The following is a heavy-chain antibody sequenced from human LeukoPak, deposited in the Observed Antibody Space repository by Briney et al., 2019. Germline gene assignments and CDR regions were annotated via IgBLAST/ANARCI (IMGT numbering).Heavy chain of an antibody. D-gene: IGHD3-10*01. CDR2: ISDSGRT. CDR1: GGSISSGSSDYH. V-gene: IGHV4-39*01. J-gene: IGHJ2*01. CDR3: ARQFGSGLWYFDL. Sequence: SETLSLTCTVSGGSISSGSSDYHWGWIRQPPGKGLDWIGSISDSGRTYYNPSLKSRVTVSVDTSKNQFSLNLSSVTAADTAVYYCARQFGSGLWYFDLWGRGTLVTVSS.